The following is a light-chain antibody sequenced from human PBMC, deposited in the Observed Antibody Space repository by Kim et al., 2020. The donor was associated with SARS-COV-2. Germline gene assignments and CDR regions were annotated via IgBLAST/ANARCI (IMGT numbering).Light chain of an antibody. CDR3: EFYGKLPWT. Sequence: SPGGRATPSCSARQSVSSEYVAWCLQRPGQAPTVLISGAPYTAPRTSERFSGGGAGTDFTLTVSGVEPQDFAVYYCEFYGKLPWTIGQRTKVDIK. CDR2: GAP. CDR1: QSVSSEY. J-gene: IGKJ1*01. V-gene: IGKV3-20*01.